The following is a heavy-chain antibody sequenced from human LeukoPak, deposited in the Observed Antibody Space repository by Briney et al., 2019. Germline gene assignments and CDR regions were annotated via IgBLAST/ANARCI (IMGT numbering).Heavy chain of an antibody. Sequence: GGSLRLSCAASGFTVSSNYMNWVRQAPGKGLEWVSVIYSGGSTYYADSVKGRFTISRDNAKNSLYLQMNSLRAEDTAVYYCARSSGWGFDPWGQGTLVTVSS. J-gene: IGHJ5*02. CDR2: IYSGGST. V-gene: IGHV3-53*01. CDR1: GFTVSSNY. CDR3: ARSSGWGFDP. D-gene: IGHD6-19*01.